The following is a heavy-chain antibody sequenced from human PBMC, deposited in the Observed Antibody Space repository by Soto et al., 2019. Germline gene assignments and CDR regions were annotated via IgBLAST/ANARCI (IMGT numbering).Heavy chain of an antibody. CDR2: INYNGIYT. J-gene: IGHJ4*02. CDR1: GFIFTSSD. CDR3: ARKSNSDISGDDDFDY. Sequence: EGQLVESGGGLVEPGGSLRLSCAASGFIFTSSDMTWGRQAPGKGLEYVSSINYNGIYTFYAEPAEGRFTISRDNAKNALSLQMNSLTAEDTAVYFCARKSNSDISGDDDFDYWGQGPLVIVSS. V-gene: IGHV3-21*06. D-gene: IGHD3-22*01.